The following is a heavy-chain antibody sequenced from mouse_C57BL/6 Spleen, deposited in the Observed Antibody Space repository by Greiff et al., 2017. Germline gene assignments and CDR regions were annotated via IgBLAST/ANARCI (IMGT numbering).Heavy chain of an antibody. CDR2: IDPSDSYT. D-gene: IGHD1-1*01. Sequence: VQLQQPGAELVMPGASVKLSCKASGYTFTSYWMHWVKQRPGQGLEWIGEIDPSDSYTNYNQKFKGKSTLTVDTSSSTAYMPLSSLTSEYSADYYGTRYVYDYYGFAYWGQGTLVTVSA. CDR1: GYTFTSYW. V-gene: IGHV1-69*01. J-gene: IGHJ3*01. CDR3: TRYVYDYYGFAY.